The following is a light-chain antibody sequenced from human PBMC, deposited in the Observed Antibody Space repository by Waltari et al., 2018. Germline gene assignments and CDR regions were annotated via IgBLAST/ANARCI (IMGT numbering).Light chain of an antibody. J-gene: IGKJ5*01. Sequence: VVLTQSPATPSVSPGESAIISCRASQSVSSNLAWYQQKPGQAPRLLIYDASTRASSIPARFRGSGSGTEFTLTINSLQSEDSATYYCQQYNRWPPITFGQGTRLDIK. CDR3: QQYNRWPPIT. V-gene: IGKV3-15*01. CDR2: DAS. CDR1: QSVSSN.